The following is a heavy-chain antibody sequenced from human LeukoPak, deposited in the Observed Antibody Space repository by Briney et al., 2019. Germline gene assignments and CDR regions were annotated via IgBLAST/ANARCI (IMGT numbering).Heavy chain of an antibody. CDR1: GFTFSSYW. CDR3: AREVSGSSYFDY. V-gene: IGHV3-74*01. CDR2: INNVGSST. Sequence: GGSLRLSCAASGFTFSSYWMHWVRQAPGKELVWVSRINNVGSSTTYADSVKGRFTISRDNAKNTLHLQMNSLSAEDTAVYYCAREVSGSSYFDYWGQGTQVTVSS. J-gene: IGHJ4*02. D-gene: IGHD1-26*01.